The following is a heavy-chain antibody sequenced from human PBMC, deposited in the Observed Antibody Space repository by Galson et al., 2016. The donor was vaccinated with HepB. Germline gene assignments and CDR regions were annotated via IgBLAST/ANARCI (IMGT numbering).Heavy chain of an antibody. D-gene: IGHD5-24*01. V-gene: IGHV3-15*05. CDR2: ISSKGDGGTT. J-gene: IGHJ4*02. CDR3: TDGMAH. Sequence: SLRLSCAASGFPFSNAWMSWVRQAPGGGLAWVGRISSKGDGGTTDYHAPVKGRFTIPKDDSEDTLYLQMNSLKSEDTAVYYCTDGMAHWGQGTLVTVSS. CDR1: GFPFSNAW.